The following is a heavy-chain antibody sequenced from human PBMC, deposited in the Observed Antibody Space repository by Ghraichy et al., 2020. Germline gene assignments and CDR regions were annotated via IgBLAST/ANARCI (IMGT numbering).Heavy chain of an antibody. Sequence: RGSLRLSCAASGFTFDDYTMHWVRQGPGKGLEWVSLISWDGGTTDYADSVKGRFTISRDNSKNSLYLQMNSLKTEDTALYYCAKEGSSTRPFDYWGQGTLVTVSS. CDR2: ISWDGGTT. CDR3: AKEGSSTRPFDY. V-gene: IGHV3-43*01. D-gene: IGHD2-2*01. J-gene: IGHJ4*02. CDR1: GFTFDDYT.